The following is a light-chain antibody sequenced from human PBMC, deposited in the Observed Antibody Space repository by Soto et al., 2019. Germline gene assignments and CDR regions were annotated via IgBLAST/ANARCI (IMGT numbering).Light chain of an antibody. V-gene: IGKV1-5*03. CDR1: QTISSW. CDR3: LHYNSYSEA. Sequence: DIQRTQSPSTLSASVGDRVTITCRASQTISSWLAWYQQKPGKAPKLLIYTASTLQSGVPSRFSGSGSGTEFTRTISSLQPDDFATYYCLHYNSYSEACGQGTQVDIK. CDR2: TAS. J-gene: IGKJ1*01.